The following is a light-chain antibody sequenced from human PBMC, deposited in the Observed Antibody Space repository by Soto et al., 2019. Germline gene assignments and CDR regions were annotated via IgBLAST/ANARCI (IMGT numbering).Light chain of an antibody. CDR2: LNSDGSH. CDR3: QTWDTGIWV. J-gene: IGLJ3*02. V-gene: IGLV4-69*01. Sequence: QAVVTQSPSASASLGASVKLTCTLSSGHSTYAIAWHQQQPEKGPRYSMKLNSDGSHYKGDGIPDRFSGSSSGAERYLTISSLQSEDEADYYCQTWDTGIWVFGGGTKLTVL. CDR1: SGHSTYA.